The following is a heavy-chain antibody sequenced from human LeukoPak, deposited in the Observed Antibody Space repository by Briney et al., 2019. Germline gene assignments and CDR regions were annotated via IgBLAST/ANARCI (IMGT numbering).Heavy chain of an antibody. Sequence: SQTLSLTCALSGDIVSSNSAAWNWIRQSPSRGLEWLERTYYRSKLYNDYAVSVKSRITINPDTSKNQFSLQLNSVTPEDTAVYYCARERPYSSSWYPDYWGQGTLVTVSS. CDR3: ARERPYSSSWYPDY. CDR2: TYYRSKLYN. J-gene: IGHJ4*02. CDR1: GDIVSSNSAA. V-gene: IGHV6-1*01. D-gene: IGHD6-13*01.